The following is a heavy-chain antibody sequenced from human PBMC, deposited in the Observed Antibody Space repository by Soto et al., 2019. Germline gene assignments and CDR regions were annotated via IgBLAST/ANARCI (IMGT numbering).Heavy chain of an antibody. CDR3: ACLYNWNGWSNY. CDR1: GVSITSYY. CDR2: IYSSGST. Sequence: QVQLQESGPGLVKPSETLSLTCTVSGVSITSYYWSWIRQPARKGLEWIGRIYSSGSTNYSPSLKSRVTMLIDTSKNQFSLKLSSVTAADTAVYYCACLYNWNGWSNYWGQGTLVTVSS. D-gene: IGHD1-20*01. V-gene: IGHV4-4*07. J-gene: IGHJ4*02.